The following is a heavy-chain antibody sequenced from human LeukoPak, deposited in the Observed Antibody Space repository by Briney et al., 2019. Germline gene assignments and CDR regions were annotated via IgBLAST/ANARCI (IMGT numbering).Heavy chain of an antibody. CDR3: AKAGPPDDMDV. CDR1: GFTFSSYG. V-gene: IGHV3-30*18. Sequence: GGSLRLSCAASGFTFSSYGMHWVRQAPGKGLEWVAVISYDGSNKYYADSVKGRFTISRDNSKNTLYLQMTSLRAEDTAVYYCAKAGPPDDMDVWGKGTTVTVSS. J-gene: IGHJ6*03. CDR2: ISYDGSNK.